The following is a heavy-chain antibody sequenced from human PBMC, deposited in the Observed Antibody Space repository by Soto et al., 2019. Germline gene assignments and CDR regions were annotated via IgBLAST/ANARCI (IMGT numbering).Heavy chain of an antibody. CDR1: GYTFTSYY. D-gene: IGHD2-2*01. Sequence: ASVKVSCKASGYTFTSYYMHWVRQAPGQGLEWMGIINPSGGSTSYAQKFQGRVTMTRDTSTSTVYMELSSLRSEDTAVYYCAREKKDCSSTSCYYFDDWGQGTLVTVSS. CDR3: AREKKDCSSTSCYYFDD. CDR2: INPSGGST. V-gene: IGHV1-46*01. J-gene: IGHJ4*02.